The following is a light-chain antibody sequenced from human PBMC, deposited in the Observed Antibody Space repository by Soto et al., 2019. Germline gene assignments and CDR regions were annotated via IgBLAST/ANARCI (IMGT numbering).Light chain of an antibody. Sequence: EIVMTQSPATLSVSPGDTVTLSCRASQSVRNNLAWYQQKPGQAPRLLIYGASTRATGIPARFSGSGSGTDFTLTISSLQSEDFALYYCLQYNNWPPITFGQGTPMEIK. V-gene: IGKV3-15*01. J-gene: IGKJ5*01. CDR1: QSVRNN. CDR3: LQYNNWPPIT. CDR2: GAS.